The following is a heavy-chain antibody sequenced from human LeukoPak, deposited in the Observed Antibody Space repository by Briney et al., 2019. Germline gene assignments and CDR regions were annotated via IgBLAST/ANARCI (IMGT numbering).Heavy chain of an antibody. CDR1: GGSISSSSYY. CDR3: ARLEDIVVAVVVDY. V-gene: IGHV4-39*01. CDR2: IYYSGST. J-gene: IGHJ4*02. Sequence: SETLSLTCTVSGGSISSSSYYWGWIRQPPGTGLEWIGSIYYSGSTYYNPSLKSQVTISVDTSKNQFSLKLSSVTAADTAVYYCARLEDIVVAVVVDYWGQGTLVTVSS. D-gene: IGHD2-15*01.